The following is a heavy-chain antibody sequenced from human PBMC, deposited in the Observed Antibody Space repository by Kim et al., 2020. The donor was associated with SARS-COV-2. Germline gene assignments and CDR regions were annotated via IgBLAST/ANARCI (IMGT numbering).Heavy chain of an antibody. CDR2: ISSSSTTI. V-gene: IGHV3-48*01. D-gene: IGHD4-17*01. CDR3: ARVPPYGHYVFSAFGI. Sequence: GGSLRLSCAASGFTFSSYNMNWVRQAPGKGLEWVSYISSSSTTIYYADSVKGRFTISRDNAKNSLYLQMNSLRGEDTAVYYCARVPPYGHYVFSAFGIWGQGTMVTGSS. J-gene: IGHJ3*02. CDR1: GFTFSSYN.